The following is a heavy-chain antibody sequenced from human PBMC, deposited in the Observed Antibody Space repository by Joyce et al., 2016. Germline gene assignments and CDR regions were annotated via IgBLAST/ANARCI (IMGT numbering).Heavy chain of an antibody. J-gene: IGHJ3*02. CDR1: GFNFRNCG. Sequence: QLVESGGGVVQPGGSLKLSCAPFGFNFRNCGIHGVRQAPGKGLEGGAVVSYEGYNEYYSDSVWGRFSISRDNSKSTLYLQMHSLRAEDTAVYFCARDSEVVTASDEAFDIWGQGTMVTVSS. CDR2: VSYEGYNE. D-gene: IGHD2-21*02. V-gene: IGHV3-33*01. CDR3: ARDSEVVTASDEAFDI.